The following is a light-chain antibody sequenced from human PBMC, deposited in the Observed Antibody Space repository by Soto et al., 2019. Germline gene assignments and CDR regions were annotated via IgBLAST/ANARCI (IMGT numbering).Light chain of an antibody. V-gene: IGLV2-8*01. CDR2: EVT. J-gene: IGLJ1*01. CDR1: SSDVGAYNY. Sequence: QSVLTQPPSASGSPGQSVTISCTGTSSDVGAYNYVSWYQQHAGKAPKLVIYEVTKRPSGVPDRFSGSKSGASAALAITGLQAEDEALYYCQSYDNNLGFVFGTGTKLTVL. CDR3: QSYDNNLGFV.